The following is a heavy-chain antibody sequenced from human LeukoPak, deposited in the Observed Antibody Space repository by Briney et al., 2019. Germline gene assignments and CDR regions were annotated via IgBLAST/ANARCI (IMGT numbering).Heavy chain of an antibody. CDR1: GFTFSSYG. D-gene: IGHD6-13*01. Sequence: PGGSLRLSCAASGFTFSSYGMHWVRQAPGKGLEWVAVIWYDGSNKYYADSVKGRFTISRDNSKNTLYLQMNSLRAEDTAVYYCARDRAAAGTRTYYFGYWGQGTLVTVSS. J-gene: IGHJ4*02. CDR2: IWYDGSNK. V-gene: IGHV3-33*01. CDR3: ARDRAAAGTRTYYFGY.